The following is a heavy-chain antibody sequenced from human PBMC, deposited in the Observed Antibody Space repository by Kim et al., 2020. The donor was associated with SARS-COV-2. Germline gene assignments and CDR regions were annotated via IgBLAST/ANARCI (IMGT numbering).Heavy chain of an antibody. CDR3: ARDARGWLRSPTGDY. CDR1: GFTFSSYS. CDR2: ISSSSSYI. V-gene: IGHV3-21*01. J-gene: IGHJ4*02. Sequence: GGSLRLSCAASGFTFSSYSMKWVRQAPGKGLEWVSSISSSSSYIYYADSVKGRFTISRDNAKNSLYLQMNSLRAEDTAVYYCARDARGWLRSPTGDYWGQGTLVTVSS. D-gene: IGHD5-12*01.